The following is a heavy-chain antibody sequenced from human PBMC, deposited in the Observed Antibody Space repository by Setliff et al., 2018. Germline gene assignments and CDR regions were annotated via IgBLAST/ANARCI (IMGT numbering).Heavy chain of an antibody. D-gene: IGHD3-10*01. CDR1: GLTLSSTW. J-gene: IGHJ4*02. Sequence: GGSLRLSCAASGLTLSSTWMSWVRLAPGKGPEWVASIERERSGTFYVDSVKGRFTISRDNSKNTLYLQMNSLRPDDTAVYYCAKDIYGSGSYAVGGYFDYWGQGAQVTV. CDR2: IERERSGT. V-gene: IGHV3-7*01. CDR3: AKDIYGSGSYAVGGYFDY.